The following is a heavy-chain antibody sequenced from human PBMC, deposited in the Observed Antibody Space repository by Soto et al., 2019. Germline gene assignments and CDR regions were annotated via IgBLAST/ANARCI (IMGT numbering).Heavy chain of an antibody. CDR3: ARDLYYYILPGYYDGTDV. CDR1: GYTFTSYG. Sequence: ASVKVSCKASGYTFTSYGISWVRQAPGQGLEWMGWISAYNGNTNYAQKLQGRVTMTTDTSTSTAYMELRSLRSDDTAVYYCARDLYYYILPGYYDGTDVWGQGTTVTVSS. D-gene: IGHD3-9*01. CDR2: ISAYNGNT. V-gene: IGHV1-18*04. J-gene: IGHJ6*02.